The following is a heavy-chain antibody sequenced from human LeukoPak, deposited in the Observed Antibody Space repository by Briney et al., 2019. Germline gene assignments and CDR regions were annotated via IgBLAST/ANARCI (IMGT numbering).Heavy chain of an antibody. V-gene: IGHV3-30-3*01. D-gene: IGHD2-21*02. CDR1: GFTFSSYA. CDR2: ISYDGSNK. J-gene: IGHJ4*02. Sequence: PGRSLRLSCAASGFTFSSYAMHWVRQAPGKGLEWVAVISYDGSNKYYADSVKGRFTISRDNSKNTLYLQMNSLRAEDTAVYYCARWGVTIVGPFDYWGQGTLVTVSS. CDR3: ARWGVTIVGPFDY.